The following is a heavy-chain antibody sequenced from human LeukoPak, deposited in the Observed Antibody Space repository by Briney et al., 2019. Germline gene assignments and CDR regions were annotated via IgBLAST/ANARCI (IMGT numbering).Heavy chain of an antibody. V-gene: IGHV3-7*01. Sequence: GGSLRLSCAAFGFTFNTYWMTWVRQAPGKGLEWVANIKQDGGEKYYGDSVEGRFTISRDNAKNSLYLQMNSLRAEDTAVYYCARMSSSSWYVCDYWGQGTLVTVSS. J-gene: IGHJ4*02. CDR2: IKQDGGEK. CDR1: GFTFNTYW. CDR3: ARMSSSSWYVCDY. D-gene: IGHD6-13*01.